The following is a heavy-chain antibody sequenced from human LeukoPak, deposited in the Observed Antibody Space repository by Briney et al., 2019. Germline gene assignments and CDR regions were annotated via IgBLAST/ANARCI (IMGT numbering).Heavy chain of an antibody. CDR1: GFTFNYAW. CDR3: TTDEDWNYARKDV. J-gene: IGHJ6*02. CDR2: TVSEIDGGTT. D-gene: IGHD1-7*01. V-gene: IGHV3-15*04. Sequence: GGSLRLSCAASGFTFNYAWMSWVRQVPGKGLEWVGQTVSEIDGGTTDYAAPVKGRFTTSRDDSKSTLYLQMNSLKIEDTAVYYCTTDEDWNYARKDVWGQGATVIVSS.